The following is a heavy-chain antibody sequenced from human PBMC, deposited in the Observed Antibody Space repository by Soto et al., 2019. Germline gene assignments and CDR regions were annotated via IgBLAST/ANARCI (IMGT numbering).Heavy chain of an antibody. Sequence: QLQLQESGPGLVKPSETLSLTCTVSGGSISSSSYYWGWIRQPPGKGLEWIGSIYYSGSTYYNPSLKSRVTISVDTSNNQFSLKLISVTAADTAVYYCARHVLVPAAIGGMDVWGQGTTVTVSS. CDR2: IYYSGST. V-gene: IGHV4-39*01. J-gene: IGHJ6*02. CDR1: GGSISSSSYY. CDR3: ARHVLVPAAIGGMDV. D-gene: IGHD2-2*02.